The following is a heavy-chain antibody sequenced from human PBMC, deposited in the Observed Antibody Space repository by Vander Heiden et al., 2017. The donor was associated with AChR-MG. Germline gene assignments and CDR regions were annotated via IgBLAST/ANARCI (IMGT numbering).Heavy chain of an antibody. J-gene: IGHJ4*02. CDR3: ARERYYYGSGSYPFDY. CDR1: GYTFTSYA. Sequence: QVQLVQSGAEVKKPGASVKVSCKASGYTFTSYAMHWVRQAPGQRLEWMGWINAGNGNTKYSQKSQGRVTITRDTSASTAYMELSSLRSEDTAVYYCARERYYYGSGSYPFDYWGQGTLVTVSS. D-gene: IGHD3-10*01. V-gene: IGHV1-3*01. CDR2: INAGNGNT.